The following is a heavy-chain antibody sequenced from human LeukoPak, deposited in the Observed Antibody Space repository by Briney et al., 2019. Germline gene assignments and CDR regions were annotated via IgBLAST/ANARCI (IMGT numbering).Heavy chain of an antibody. CDR3: TTPQYYYGSGSYYKNYFDY. V-gene: IGHV3-15*01. Sequence: GGSLRLSRAASGFTFSNAWMSWVRQAPGKGLEWVGRIKSKTDGGTTDYAAPVKGRFTISRDDSKNTLYLQMNSLKTEDTAVYYCTTPQYYYGSGSYYKNYFDYWGQGTLVTVSS. J-gene: IGHJ4*02. D-gene: IGHD3-10*01. CDR1: GFTFSNAW. CDR2: IKSKTDGGTT.